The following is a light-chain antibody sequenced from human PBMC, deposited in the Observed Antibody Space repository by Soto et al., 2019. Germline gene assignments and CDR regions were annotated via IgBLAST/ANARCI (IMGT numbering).Light chain of an antibody. CDR1: SSDVGTYNY. V-gene: IGLV2-14*01. J-gene: IGLJ3*02. CDR3: SSYTTSSTLV. Sequence: QSALTQPASVSGSPGQSITISCTGTSSDVGTYNYVSWYQQYPGKAPKLMIYEVSNRPSGVSYRFSGSKSGNTASLTISGLQPEDEAEYYCSSYTTSSTLVFGGGTKLTVL. CDR2: EVS.